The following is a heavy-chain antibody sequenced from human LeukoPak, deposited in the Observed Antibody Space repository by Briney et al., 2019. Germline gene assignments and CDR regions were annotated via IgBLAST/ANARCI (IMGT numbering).Heavy chain of an antibody. Sequence: SGGSLRLSCAASGFDFGDSVMHWVRQAPGEGLEWVAIISRDGTDRRYEDSVKGRFTISRDNSERTVSLQMYSVTPDDTGVYYCAKDRGTIFDVLNFEFDLWGQGALVTVSS. CDR2: ISRDGTDR. V-gene: IGHV3-30*18. D-gene: IGHD3-3*02. CDR1: GFDFGDSV. J-gene: IGHJ5*02. CDR3: AKDRGTIFDVLNFEFDL.